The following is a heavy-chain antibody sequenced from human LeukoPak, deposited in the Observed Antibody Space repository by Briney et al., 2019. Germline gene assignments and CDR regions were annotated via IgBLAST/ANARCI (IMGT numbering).Heavy chain of an antibody. J-gene: IGHJ4*02. CDR1: GFTFSSYA. D-gene: IGHD6-13*01. V-gene: IGHV3-73*01. CDR3: TTTDLAAAVDY. Sequence: PGGSLRLSCAASGFTFSSYAMSWVRQASGKGLEWVGRIRSKANSYATAYAASVKGRFTISRDDSKNTAYLQMNSLKTEDTAVYYCTTTDLAAAVDYWGQGTLVTVSS. CDR2: IRSKANSYAT.